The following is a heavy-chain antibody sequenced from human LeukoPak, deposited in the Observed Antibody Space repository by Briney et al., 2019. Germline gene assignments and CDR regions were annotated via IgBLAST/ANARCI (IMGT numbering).Heavy chain of an antibody. V-gene: IGHV3-30*18. D-gene: IGHD3-22*01. Sequence: GGSLRLSCAASGFTFSSYGMHWVRQAPGKGLEWVAVISYDGSNKYYADSVKGRFTISRDNSKNTLYLQMNSLRAEDTAVYYCAKDRASSYYDSSGYDYWGQGTLVSVSS. CDR1: GFTFSSYG. CDR2: ISYDGSNK. J-gene: IGHJ4*02. CDR3: AKDRASSYYDSSGYDY.